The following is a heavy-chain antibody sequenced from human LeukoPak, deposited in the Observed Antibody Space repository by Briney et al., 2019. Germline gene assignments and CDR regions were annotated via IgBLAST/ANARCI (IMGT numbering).Heavy chain of an antibody. Sequence: SVKVSCKASGGTFSSYAISWVRQAPGQGLEWMGGIIPIFGTANYAQKFQGRVTITADESTSTAYMELSGLRSEDTAVYYCARDSGQQLGYYYYGMDVWGKGTTVTVSS. D-gene: IGHD6-13*01. CDR3: ARDSGQQLGYYYYGMDV. CDR2: IIPIFGTA. CDR1: GGTFSSYA. J-gene: IGHJ6*04. V-gene: IGHV1-69*13.